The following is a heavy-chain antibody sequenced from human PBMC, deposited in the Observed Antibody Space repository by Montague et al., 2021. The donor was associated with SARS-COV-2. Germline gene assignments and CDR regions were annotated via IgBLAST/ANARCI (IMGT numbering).Heavy chain of an antibody. CDR2: ISYSGRT. D-gene: IGHD3-10*01. V-gene: IGHV4-39*01. J-gene: IGHJ6*03. CDR3: ASSYYYGSGTYVYNYYMDV. Sequence: SETLSLTCTVSGGSVSSSPYYWGWIRQPPGRGLEWVGSISYSGRTYFXXXLKSRLTISVDSSENQFSLGLSSVTAADTAVYYCASSYYYGSGTYVYNYYMDVWGKGTTVTVSS. CDR1: GGSVSSSPYY.